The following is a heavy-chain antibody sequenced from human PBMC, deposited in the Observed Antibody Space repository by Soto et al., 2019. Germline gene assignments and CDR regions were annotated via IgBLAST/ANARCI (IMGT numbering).Heavy chain of an antibody. V-gene: IGHV4-34*01. CDR2: INHSGST. Sequence: SETLSLTCAVYGGSFSGYYWSWIRQPPGKGLEWIGEINHSGSTNYNPSLKSRVTISVDTSKNQFSLKLSSVTAADTAVYYCASRVGQAAAGTGVWYYFDYWGQGTLVTVSS. CDR3: ASRVGQAAAGTGVWYYFDY. CDR1: GGSFSGYY. J-gene: IGHJ4*02. D-gene: IGHD6-13*01.